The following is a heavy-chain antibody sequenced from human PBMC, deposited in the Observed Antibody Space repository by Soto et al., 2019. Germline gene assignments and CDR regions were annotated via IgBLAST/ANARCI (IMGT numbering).Heavy chain of an antibody. CDR3: AHIIGGIAAAGRLPLFDY. CDR1: GFSLSTSGVG. V-gene: IGHV2-5*01. J-gene: IGHJ4*02. D-gene: IGHD6-13*01. CDR2: IYWNDDK. Sequence: SGPTLVNPTQTLTLTCTFSGFSLSTSGVGVGWIRQPPGKALEWLALIYWNDDKRYSPSLKSRLTITKDTSKNQVVLTMTNMDPVDTATYYCAHIIGGIAAAGRLPLFDYWGQGTLVTVSS.